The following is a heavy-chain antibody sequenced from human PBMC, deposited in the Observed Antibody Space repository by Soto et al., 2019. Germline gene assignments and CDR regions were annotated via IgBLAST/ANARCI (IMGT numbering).Heavy chain of an antibody. Sequence: EERLVESGGGSVQPGGSLRLSCAASRFTFSSSWMYWVRQAPGKGLVWVSRINSDGSSTRYADSVKGRFSISRDNSKSTLYLQMNSLRAEDTAVYYCAKDVVVGATTGLGDYYYYYGMDVWGQGTTVTVSS. CDR2: INSDGSST. CDR1: RFTFSSSW. CDR3: AKDVVVGATTGLGDYYYYYGMDV. D-gene: IGHD1-26*01. V-gene: IGHV3-74*01. J-gene: IGHJ6*02.